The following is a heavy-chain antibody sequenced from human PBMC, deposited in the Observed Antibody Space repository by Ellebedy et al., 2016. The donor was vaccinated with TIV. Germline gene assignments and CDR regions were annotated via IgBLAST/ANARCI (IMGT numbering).Heavy chain of an antibody. Sequence: GESLKISXAASGFTFSSYWMSWVRQAPGKGLEWVANIKQDGSEKYYVDSVKGRFTISRDNAKNSLYLQMNSLRAEDTAVYYCARDDSSGYYSFDPWGQGTLVTVS. CDR1: GFTFSSYW. V-gene: IGHV3-7*03. J-gene: IGHJ5*02. D-gene: IGHD3-22*01. CDR2: IKQDGSEK. CDR3: ARDDSSGYYSFDP.